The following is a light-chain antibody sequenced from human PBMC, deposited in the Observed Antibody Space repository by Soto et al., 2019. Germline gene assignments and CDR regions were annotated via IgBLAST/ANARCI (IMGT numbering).Light chain of an antibody. Sequence: QSALTQPASVSGSPGQSITISCTGTSSDVGGYNYVSWYQQHPGKAPKLMIYEVSNRPSRVSNRFSSSKSGNTASLTISGLQAEDEADYYCSSYTSSSTLVFGTGTKLTVL. CDR3: SSYTSSSTLV. J-gene: IGLJ1*01. CDR1: SSDVGGYNY. CDR2: EVS. V-gene: IGLV2-14*01.